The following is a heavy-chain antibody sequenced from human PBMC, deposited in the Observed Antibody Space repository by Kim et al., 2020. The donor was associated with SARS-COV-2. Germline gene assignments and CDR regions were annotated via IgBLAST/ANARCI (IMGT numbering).Heavy chain of an antibody. J-gene: IGHJ2*01. D-gene: IGHD3-22*01. Sequence: DSVKGRFTISRDKSKNTLYLQMNSLRAEETAVYYCAKDKGSYDSSGYLSLWGRGTLVTVSS. V-gene: IGHV3-30*02. CDR3: AKDKGSYDSSGYLSL.